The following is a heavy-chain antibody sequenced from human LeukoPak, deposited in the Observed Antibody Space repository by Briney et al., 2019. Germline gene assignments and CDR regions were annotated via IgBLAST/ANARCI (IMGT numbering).Heavy chain of an antibody. J-gene: IGHJ4*02. CDR2: IKQDGSEK. Sequence: GGSLRLSCAASGFTFSSYWMSWVRQAPGKGLEWVANIKQDGSEKYYVDSVKGRFTISRDNAKNSLFLQMNSLRAEDTAVYYCARDKIVGATYFDYWGQGTLVTVSS. V-gene: IGHV3-7*01. CDR3: ARDKIVGATYFDY. CDR1: GFTFSSYW. D-gene: IGHD1-26*01.